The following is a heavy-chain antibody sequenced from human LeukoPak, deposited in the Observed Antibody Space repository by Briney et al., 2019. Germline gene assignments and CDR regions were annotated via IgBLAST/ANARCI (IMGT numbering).Heavy chain of an antibody. V-gene: IGHV4-4*02. CDR1: GGSISSSNW. D-gene: IGHD3-22*01. CDR2: IYHSGST. J-gene: IGHJ6*02. CDR3: ARVPYYYDSSGYYGMDV. Sequence: SETLSLTCAVSGGSISSSNWWSWVRQPPGKGLEWIGEIYHSGSTNYNPSLKSRVTISVDKSKNQFSLKLSSVTAADTAVYYCARVPYYYDSSGYYGMDVWGQGTTVTVSS.